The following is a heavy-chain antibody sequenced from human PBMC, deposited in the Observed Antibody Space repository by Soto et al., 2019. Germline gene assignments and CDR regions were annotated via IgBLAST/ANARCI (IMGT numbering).Heavy chain of an antibody. CDR1: GYTFTSYG. V-gene: IGHV1-18*04. CDR2: ISAYNGNT. D-gene: IGHD3-3*01. J-gene: IGHJ4*02. CDR3: ARQYYDFWSGYPNPIDY. Sequence: ASVQVSCKASGYTFTSYGISWVRQAPGQGLEWMGWISAYNGNTNYAQKLQGRVTMTTDTSTSTAYMELRSLRSDDTAVYYCARQYYDFWSGYPNPIDYWGQGTLVTVSS.